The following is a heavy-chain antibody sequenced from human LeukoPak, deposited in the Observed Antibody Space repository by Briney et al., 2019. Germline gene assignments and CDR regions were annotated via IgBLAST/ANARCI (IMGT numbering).Heavy chain of an antibody. CDR2: IFHSGST. Sequence: PSETLSLTCTVSGGSISGYYWNWIRQPAGKGLEWIGRIFHSGSTNYNPSLNSRVTMSVDTSKNLFSLKLSSVTAADTAVYYCARSRIVLADSLDPWGQGTLVTVSS. CDR1: GGSISGYY. D-gene: IGHD6-19*01. V-gene: IGHV4-4*07. CDR3: ARSRIVLADSLDP. J-gene: IGHJ5*02.